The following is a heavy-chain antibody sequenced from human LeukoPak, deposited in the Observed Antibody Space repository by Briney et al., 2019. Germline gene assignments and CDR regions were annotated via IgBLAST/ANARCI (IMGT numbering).Heavy chain of an antibody. Sequence: GGSLRLSCAASGFTFSNAWMSWVRQAPGKGLEWVGRIKSKTDGGTTGYAAPVKGRFTISRDNSKNTLYLQMNSLKTEDTAVYYCTTEDCTNGVCYRVDYWGQGTLVTVSS. V-gene: IGHV3-15*01. D-gene: IGHD2-8*01. J-gene: IGHJ4*02. CDR3: TTEDCTNGVCYRVDY. CDR2: IKSKTDGGTT. CDR1: GFTFSNAW.